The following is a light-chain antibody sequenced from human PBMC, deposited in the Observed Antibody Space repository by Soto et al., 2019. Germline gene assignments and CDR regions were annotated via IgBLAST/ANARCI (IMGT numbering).Light chain of an antibody. CDR2: DAS. J-gene: IGKJ3*01. CDR3: QQRSNWVT. V-gene: IGKV3-11*01. CDR1: QSVSSY. Sequence: EIVLTQSPATLSLSPGARTTLSCRASQSVSSYLAWYQQKPGQAPRLLIYDASNRATGIPARFSGSGSWTDFTLTISSLEPEDFAVYYCQQRSNWVTFGPGTKVDIK.